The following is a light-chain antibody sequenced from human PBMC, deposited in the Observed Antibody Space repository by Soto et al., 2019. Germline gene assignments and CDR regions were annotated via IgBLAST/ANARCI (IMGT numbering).Light chain of an antibody. CDR1: SSNIGSNT. CDR2: SNN. J-gene: IGLJ2*01. Sequence: QSVLTQPPSASGNPGQRVTISCSGSSSNIGSNTVNWYQQLPGTAPKLLIYSNNQRPSGVPDRFAGSKSGTSASLAISGLQSEDEDDYYCAAWDDSLNGVVFGGGTQLTVL. V-gene: IGLV1-44*01. CDR3: AAWDDSLNGVV.